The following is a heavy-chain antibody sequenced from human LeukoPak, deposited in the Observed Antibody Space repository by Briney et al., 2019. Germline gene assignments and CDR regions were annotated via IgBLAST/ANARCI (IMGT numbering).Heavy chain of an antibody. CDR2: ISASGGST. CDR3: AKARSTDMGWFGELFE. CDR1: GFTFSSYA. V-gene: IGHV3-23*01. D-gene: IGHD3-10*01. J-gene: IGHJ4*02. Sequence: PGGSLRLSCAVSGFTFSSYAMSWVRQAPGKGLEWVSGISASGGSTYYADSVRGRFTISRDNSKNTLYLQMNSLRAEDTALYYCAKARSTDMGWFGELFEWGQGTLVTVSS.